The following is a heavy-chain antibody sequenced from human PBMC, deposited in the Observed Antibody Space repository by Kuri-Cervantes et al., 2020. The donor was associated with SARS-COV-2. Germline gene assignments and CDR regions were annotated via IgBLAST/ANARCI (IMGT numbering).Heavy chain of an antibody. CDR3: ARGRELTSDAFDI. V-gene: IGHV4-34*01. D-gene: IGHD1-7*01. J-gene: IGHJ3*02. CDR1: GGSFSDYY. CDR2: INHSGNT. Sequence: SETLSLTCAVYGGSFSDYYWSWVRQPPGKGLEWIGEINHSGNTNYDPSLKSRVTILVDTSKNQFSLKLSSVTAADTAVYYCARGRELTSDAFDIWGQGTKVTVSS.